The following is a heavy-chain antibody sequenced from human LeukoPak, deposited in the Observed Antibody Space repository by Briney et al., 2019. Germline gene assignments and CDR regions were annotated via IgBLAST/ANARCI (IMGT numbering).Heavy chain of an antibody. V-gene: IGHV4-31*03. CDR2: IYYSGST. CDR1: GGSISSGGYY. J-gene: IGHJ5*02. D-gene: IGHD2-15*01. Sequence: SETLSLTCTVSGGSISSGGYYWSWIRQHPGKGLEWIGYIYYSGSTYYNPSLKSRVTISVDTSKNQFSLKLSSVTAADTAVYYCAGQYCSGGSCYDWFDPWGQGTLVTVSS. CDR3: AGQYCSGGSCYDWFDP.